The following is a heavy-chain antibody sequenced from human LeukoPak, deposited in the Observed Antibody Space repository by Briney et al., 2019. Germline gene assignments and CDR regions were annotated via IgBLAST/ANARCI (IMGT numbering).Heavy chain of an antibody. J-gene: IGHJ6*02. D-gene: IGHD5-12*01. V-gene: IGHV1-2*02. CDR1: GYTFTTFY. Sequence: GASVKVSCKASGYTFTTFYLNWVRQAPGQGPEWIGWINPNTAGTNYEKKFQCRATSTRDTSLSTVYLQLRRLQSDDTAIYFCARDLLSSYQRRDPLSADYGMDVWGQGSKVTVPS. CDR3: ARDLLSSYQRRDPLSADYGMDV. CDR2: INPNTAGT.